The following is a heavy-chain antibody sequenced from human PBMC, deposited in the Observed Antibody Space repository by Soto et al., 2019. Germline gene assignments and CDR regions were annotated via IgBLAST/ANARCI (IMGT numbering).Heavy chain of an antibody. CDR1: GGTFSSYA. Sequence: QVQLVQSGAEVKKPGSSVKVSCKASGGTFSSYAISWVRQAPGQGLEWMGGIIPIFGTANYAQKFQGRVTMTADESTSTAYMELSSLRSEDTAVYYCARATYYDFWSGTRGGWNYYYYGMDVWGQGTTVTVSS. V-gene: IGHV1-69*01. CDR2: IIPIFGTA. CDR3: ARATYYDFWSGTRGGWNYYYYGMDV. D-gene: IGHD3-3*01. J-gene: IGHJ6*02.